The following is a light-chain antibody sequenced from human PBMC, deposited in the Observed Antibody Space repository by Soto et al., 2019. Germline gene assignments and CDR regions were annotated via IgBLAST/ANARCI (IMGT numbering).Light chain of an antibody. J-gene: IGKJ1*01. CDR1: QSISSIY. CDR2: GVS. CDR3: QQYGSSPWT. V-gene: IGKV3-20*01. Sequence: EIVLTQSPGTLSLSPGERATLSCRASQSISSIYLAWYQQKPGQAPRLLIYGVSNRATGIPDRFSGSGSGTDFTLTISRLEPEDSAVYYCQQYGSSPWTFGQGTKVEIK.